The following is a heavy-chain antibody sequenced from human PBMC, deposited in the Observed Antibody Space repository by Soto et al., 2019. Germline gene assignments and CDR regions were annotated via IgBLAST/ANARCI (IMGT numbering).Heavy chain of an antibody. V-gene: IGHV3-33*01. Sequence: QVQLVESGGGVVQPGTSLRLSCAASGLNFRGYGFHWVRQAPGKGLDWVAVIWDDGSKKFYADSVKGRVTFSRDDSRNTLLIQINSLRDEDTEIYYCVTEGGNTGASSLGYFNYWCQGTLVTVSS. CDR3: VTEGGNTGASSLGYFNY. CDR2: IWDDGSKK. J-gene: IGHJ4*02. CDR1: GLNFRGYG. D-gene: IGHD5-12*01.